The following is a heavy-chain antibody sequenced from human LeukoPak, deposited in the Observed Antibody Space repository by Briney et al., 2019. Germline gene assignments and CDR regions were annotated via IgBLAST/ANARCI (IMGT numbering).Heavy chain of an antibody. CDR2: VHQSGVT. Sequence: SSEPLPFTCAAPGASTRKLTCWGWARQPPGRGLEWIGEVHQSGVTSYNPSLKSRVTISLDKSNNQFSLKLNSVTAADTAVYFCAENGPWSLKYWGQGTLVTVSS. V-gene: IGHV4-4*02. D-gene: IGHD2-15*01. J-gene: IGHJ4*02. CDR1: GASTRKLTC. CDR3: AENGPWSLKY.